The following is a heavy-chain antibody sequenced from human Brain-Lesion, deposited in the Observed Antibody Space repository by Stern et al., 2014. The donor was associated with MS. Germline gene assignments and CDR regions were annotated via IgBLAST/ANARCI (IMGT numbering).Heavy chain of an antibody. CDR3: TKDSGYFSGLFDS. J-gene: IGHJ4*02. Sequence: QLVESGGGLVQPGRSLRLSCAASGFTFDDFAMHWVRQAPGKGLEWVSGINWNSGSLAYVDSVKGRFSISRDSAKNSLFLQMNSLRPEDTALYYCTKDSGYFSGLFDSWGQGTLVTVSS. CDR1: GFTFDDFA. D-gene: IGHD3-22*01. V-gene: IGHV3-9*01. CDR2: INWNSGSL.